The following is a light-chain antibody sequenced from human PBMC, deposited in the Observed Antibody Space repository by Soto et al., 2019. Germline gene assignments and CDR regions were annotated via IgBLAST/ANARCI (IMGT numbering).Light chain of an antibody. Sequence: EIVLPQSPATLSLSPGERATLSCRASQSVSSYLAWYQQKPGQAPRLLIYDASNRATGIPARFSGSGPGTDFTLTISSLEPEDFAVYYCQQRSNWPITFGQGTLLVIK. J-gene: IGKJ5*01. CDR2: DAS. CDR1: QSVSSY. CDR3: QQRSNWPIT. V-gene: IGKV3D-11*02.